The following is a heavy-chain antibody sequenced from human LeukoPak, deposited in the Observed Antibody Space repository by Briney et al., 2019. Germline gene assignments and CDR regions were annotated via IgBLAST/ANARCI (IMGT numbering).Heavy chain of an antibody. V-gene: IGHV4-59*01. J-gene: IGHJ4*02. Sequence: SETLSLTCTVSGGSISSYYWSWIRQPPGKGLEWIGYIYYSGSTNYNPSLKSRVTISVDTSKNQFSLKLSSVTAADTAVYYCARDAPYYYDSSGYYDYWGRGTLVTVSS. CDR1: GGSISSYY. CDR2: IYYSGST. CDR3: ARDAPYYYDSSGYYDY. D-gene: IGHD3-22*01.